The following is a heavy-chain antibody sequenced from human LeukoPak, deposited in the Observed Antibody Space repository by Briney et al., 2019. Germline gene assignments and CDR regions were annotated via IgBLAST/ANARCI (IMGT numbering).Heavy chain of an antibody. CDR3: ARIYSGYDLNVFDI. CDR1: GGSISSSSYY. D-gene: IGHD5-12*01. J-gene: IGHJ3*02. Sequence: PSETLSLTCTVSGGSISSSSYYWGWIRQPPGKGLEWIGSIYYSGSTYYNPSLKSRVTISVDTSKNQFSLKLSSVTAADTAVYYCARIYSGYDLNVFDIWGQGTMVTVSS. CDR2: IYYSGST. V-gene: IGHV4-39*01.